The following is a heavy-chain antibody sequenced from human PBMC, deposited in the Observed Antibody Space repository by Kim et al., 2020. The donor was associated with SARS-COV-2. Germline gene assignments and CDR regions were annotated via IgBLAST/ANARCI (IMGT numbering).Heavy chain of an antibody. CDR1: GFTFDDYA. D-gene: IGHD4-17*01. CDR2: ISWNSGSI. Sequence: GGSLRLSCAASGFTFDDYAMHWVRQAPGKGLEWVSGISWNSGSIGYADSVKGRFTISRDNAKNSLYLQMNSLRAEDTALYYCAKAYAMTTYYYFDYWGQGTLVTVSS. CDR3: AKAYAMTTYYYFDY. V-gene: IGHV3-9*01. J-gene: IGHJ4*02.